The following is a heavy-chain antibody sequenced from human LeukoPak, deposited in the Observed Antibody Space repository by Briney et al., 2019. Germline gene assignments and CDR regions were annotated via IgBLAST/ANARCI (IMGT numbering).Heavy chain of an antibody. Sequence: KFQGRVTITRDTSASTAYMELSSLRSEDTAVYYCARVRGYCSSTSCWFDPWGQGTLVTVSS. CDR3: ARVRGYCSSTSCWFDP. D-gene: IGHD2-2*01. J-gene: IGHJ5*02. V-gene: IGHV1-3*01.